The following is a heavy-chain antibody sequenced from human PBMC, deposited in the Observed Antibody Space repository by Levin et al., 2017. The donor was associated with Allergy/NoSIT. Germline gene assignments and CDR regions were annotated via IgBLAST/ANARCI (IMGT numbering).Heavy chain of an antibody. CDR2: IYYSGST. Sequence: SQTLSLTCTVSGGSISGYYWSWIRQPPGKGLECIGYIYYSGSTKYNPSLKSRVTISVDTSKNQFSLKLSSVTAADTAVYYCARLLSNTFQHWGRGTLVTVSS. D-gene: IGHD2/OR15-2a*01. J-gene: IGHJ1*01. V-gene: IGHV4-59*08. CDR3: ARLLSNTFQH. CDR1: GGSISGYY.